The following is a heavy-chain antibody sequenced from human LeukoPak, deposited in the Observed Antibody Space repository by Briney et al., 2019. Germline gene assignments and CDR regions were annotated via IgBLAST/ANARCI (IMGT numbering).Heavy chain of an antibody. Sequence: SETLSLTCTVSGGSISSGSYYWSWIRQPPGKGLEWIGYIYYSGSTNYNPSLKSRVTISVDTSKNQFSLKLSSVTAADTAVYYCARLGPFGAVASASSHYYYGMDVWGQGTTVTVSS. V-gene: IGHV4-61*01. CDR2: IYYSGST. CDR1: GGSISSGSYY. D-gene: IGHD6-19*01. J-gene: IGHJ6*02. CDR3: ARLGPFGAVASASSHYYYGMDV.